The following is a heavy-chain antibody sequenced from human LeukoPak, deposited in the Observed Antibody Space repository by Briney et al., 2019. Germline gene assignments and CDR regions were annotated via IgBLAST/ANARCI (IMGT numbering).Heavy chain of an antibody. CDR3: ARLSIFSRGSTDLSPNDY. D-gene: IGHD3-3*01. Sequence: SETLSLTCTVSGGSISSCYWSWIRQPPGKGLEWIGYIYYSGSTNYNPSLKSRVTISVDTSKNQFSLKLSSVTAADTAVYYCARLSIFSRGSTDLSPNDYWGQGTLVTVSS. V-gene: IGHV4-59*01. CDR1: GGSISSCY. J-gene: IGHJ4*02. CDR2: IYYSGST.